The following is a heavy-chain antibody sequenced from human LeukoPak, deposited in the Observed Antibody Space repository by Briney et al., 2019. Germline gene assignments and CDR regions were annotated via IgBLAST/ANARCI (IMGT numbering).Heavy chain of an antibody. J-gene: IGHJ6*03. Sequence: SETLSLTCTVSGGSISSYYWSWIRQPPGKGLEWIGRIYTSGSTNYNPSLKSRVTISVDTSKNQFSLKLSSVTAADTAVYYCAREEATTVTTFYYYYYMDVWGKGTTVTISS. V-gene: IGHV4-4*08. CDR3: AREEATTVTTFYYYYYMDV. CDR1: GGSISSYY. D-gene: IGHD4-17*01. CDR2: IYTSGST.